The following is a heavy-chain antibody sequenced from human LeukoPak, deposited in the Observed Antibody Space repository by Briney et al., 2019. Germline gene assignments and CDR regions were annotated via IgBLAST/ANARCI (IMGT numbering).Heavy chain of an antibody. CDR3: AARRLTVTTEIDY. CDR1: GFTFSDYY. J-gene: IGHJ4*02. Sequence: GGSLRLSCAASGFTFSDYYTSWIRQAPGKGLEWVSYISSSGSTIYYADSVKGRFTISRDNSKNTLYLQMNSLRTEDTAVYYCAARRLTVTTEIDYWGQGTLVTVSS. V-gene: IGHV3-11*04. CDR2: ISSSGSTI. D-gene: IGHD4-17*01.